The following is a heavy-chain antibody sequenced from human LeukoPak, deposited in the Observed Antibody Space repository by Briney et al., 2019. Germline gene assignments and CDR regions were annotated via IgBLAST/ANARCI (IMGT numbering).Heavy chain of an antibody. CDR2: IDPSDSYT. J-gene: IGHJ4*02. CDR1: GYSFTSYW. D-gene: IGHD6-13*01. V-gene: IGHV5-10-1*01. CDR3: ARDLGDSSSCLDY. Sequence: GESLKISCKGSGYSFTSYWISWVRQMPGKGLEWMGRIDPSDSYTNYSPSFQGHVTISADKSISTAYLQWSSLKASDTAMYYCARDLGDSSSCLDYWGQGTLVTVSS.